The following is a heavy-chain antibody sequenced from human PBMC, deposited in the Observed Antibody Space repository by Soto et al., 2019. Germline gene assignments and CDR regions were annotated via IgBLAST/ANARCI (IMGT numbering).Heavy chain of an antibody. V-gene: IGHV4-59*08. D-gene: IGHD3-3*01. Sequence: PSETLSLTCTVSGGSISSYYWSWIRQPPGKGLEWIGYIYYSGSTNYNPSLKSRVTISVDTSKNQFSLKLSSVTAADTAVYYCARLRPHRQYTIFGVAKPPKTYYFDHWGQGTLVTVSS. CDR3: ARLRPHRQYTIFGVAKPPKTYYFDH. CDR2: IYYSGST. J-gene: IGHJ4*02. CDR1: GGSISSYY.